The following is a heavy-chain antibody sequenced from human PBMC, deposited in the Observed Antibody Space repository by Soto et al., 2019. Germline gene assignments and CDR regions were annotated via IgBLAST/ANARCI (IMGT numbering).Heavy chain of an antibody. CDR3: AREARATGDFYYGMDV. V-gene: IGHV1-46*01. D-gene: IGHD5-12*01. CDR1: GYTFTSYG. J-gene: IGHJ6*02. CDR2: INPSGGST. Sequence: ASVKVSCKASGYTFTSYGISWVRQAPGQGREWLGIINPSGGSTTYPQKFQGRVTVTRDTSTNTVYMELSSLTSEDTAMYYCAREARATGDFYYGMDVWGQGTTVTVSS.